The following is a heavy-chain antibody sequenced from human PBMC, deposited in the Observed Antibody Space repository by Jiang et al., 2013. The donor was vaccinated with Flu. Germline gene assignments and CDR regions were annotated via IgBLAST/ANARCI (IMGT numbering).Heavy chain of an antibody. J-gene: IGHJ4*02. CDR3: AHRGSETRDLGVFVHGGLDY. CDR2: IYWDDDK. V-gene: IGHV2-5*02. Sequence: LEWLALIYWDDDKRYSPSLKNRLTITKDTSRRQVVLTMTNVDPVDTATYFCAHRGSETRDLGVFVHGGLDYWGPGTLVTVSS. D-gene: IGHD1-14*01.